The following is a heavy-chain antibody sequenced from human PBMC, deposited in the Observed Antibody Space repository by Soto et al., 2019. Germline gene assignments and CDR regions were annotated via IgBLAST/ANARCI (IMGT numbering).Heavy chain of an antibody. D-gene: IGHD3-10*01. CDR1: GIPVSSNY. Sequence: EVQLVESGGGLVQPGGSLRLSCAASGIPVSSNYMTWVRQAPGKGLEWVSVLHSGGDTYYANSVKGRFTISRHDSTNTLVLQMNSLTAEDTAVYYCARDGPYYYASRMDVWGQGTTVTVSS. CDR3: ARDGPYYYASRMDV. CDR2: LHSGGDT. J-gene: IGHJ6*02. V-gene: IGHV3-53*04.